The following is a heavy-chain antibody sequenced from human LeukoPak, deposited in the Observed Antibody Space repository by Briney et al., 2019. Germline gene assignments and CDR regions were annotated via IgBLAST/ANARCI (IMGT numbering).Heavy chain of an antibody. Sequence: ASVKVSCKSSGFTFTDHYIHWVCQGPGQGLEWMGYIGPHSTFTSSPQEFQGRVTMTRDASMSTAYMELTRLTSDDTAVYYCVREGEGPLSKDFDYWGQGTLVTVSS. D-gene: IGHD2/OR15-2a*01. CDR1: GFTFTDHY. V-gene: IGHV1-2*02. CDR2: IGPHSTFT. CDR3: VREGEGPLSKDFDY. J-gene: IGHJ4*02.